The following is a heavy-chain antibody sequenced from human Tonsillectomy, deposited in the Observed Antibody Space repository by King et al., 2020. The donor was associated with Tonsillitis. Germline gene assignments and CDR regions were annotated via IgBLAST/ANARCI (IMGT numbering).Heavy chain of an antibody. V-gene: IGHV3-43*02. D-gene: IGHD6-13*01. CDR1: GFTFDDYA. J-gene: IGHJ4*02. CDR3: GKDKRASSRWYRDPYFDY. CDR2: ISGDGGST. Sequence: VQLVESGGGVVQPGGSLRLSCAASGFTFDDYAMHWVRQAPGKGLEWVSLISGDGGSTNYADSVKGRFTISRDNSKNSLYLQMNSLRTEDNALYYCGKDKRASSRWYRDPYFDYWGQGTLVTVSS.